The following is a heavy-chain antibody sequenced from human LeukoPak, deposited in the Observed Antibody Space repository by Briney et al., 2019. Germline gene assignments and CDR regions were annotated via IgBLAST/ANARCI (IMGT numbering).Heavy chain of an antibody. CDR3: ARGLGGWLVQRGWFDP. V-gene: IGHV1-18*01. D-gene: IGHD6-19*01. CDR2: ISAYNGNT. J-gene: IGHJ5*02. Sequence: ASVKVSCKASGYTFTSYGISWVRQAPGQGLEWMGWISAYNGNTNYAQKLQGRVTMTTDTSTSTAYMELRSLRSDDAAVYYCARGLGGWLVQRGWFDPWGQGTLVTVSS. CDR1: GYTFTSYG.